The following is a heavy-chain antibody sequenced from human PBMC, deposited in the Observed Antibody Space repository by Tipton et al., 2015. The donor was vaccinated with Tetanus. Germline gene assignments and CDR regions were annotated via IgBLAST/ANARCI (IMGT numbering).Heavy chain of an antibody. CDR1: GFTLGNYA. CDR2: IQSQPEGGST. J-gene: IGHJ4*02. Sequence: SLRLSCAASGFTLGNYAMSWVRQAPGRGLEWVGRIQSQPEGGSTVYGAAVKGRVTISRDNSKSTIYLQMNSLQADDTAVYYCTTDSLNYYDSTGYYFYWGQGTRVTVSS. V-gene: IGHV3-15*01. D-gene: IGHD3-22*01. CDR3: TTDSLNYYDSTGYYFY.